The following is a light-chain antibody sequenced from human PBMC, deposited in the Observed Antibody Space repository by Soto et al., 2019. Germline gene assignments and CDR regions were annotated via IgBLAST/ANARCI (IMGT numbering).Light chain of an antibody. CDR2: GAS. CDR3: QQYGSSGT. CDR1: QSVTSSH. Sequence: EIVLTQTPGTLSLSPGERATLSCRASQSVTSSHLAWYQQKPGQAPRLLIYGASTRATGIPDRFSGSGSGTDFTLNISRLEPEDFAVYYCQQYGSSGTFGQGTKVEIK. J-gene: IGKJ1*01. V-gene: IGKV3-20*01.